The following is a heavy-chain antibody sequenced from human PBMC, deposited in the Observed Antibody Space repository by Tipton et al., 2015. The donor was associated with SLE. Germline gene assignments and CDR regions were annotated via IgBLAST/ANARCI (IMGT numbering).Heavy chain of an antibody. J-gene: IGHJ6*02. CDR3: ARDPYSSSSTWYYGMDV. V-gene: IGHV3-30*14. Sequence: RSLRLSCAASGLIFTDSIIHWLRQAPHKGLEWVAVMSLDGPSTLCTDSVKGRFTISRDNSKNTLYLQMNSLRAEDTAVYYCARDPYSSSSTWYYGMDVWGQGTTVTVSS. CDR2: MSLDGPST. D-gene: IGHD6-13*01. CDR1: GLIFTDSI.